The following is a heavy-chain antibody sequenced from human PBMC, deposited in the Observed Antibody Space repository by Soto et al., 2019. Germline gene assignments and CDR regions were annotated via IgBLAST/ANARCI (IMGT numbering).Heavy chain of an antibody. D-gene: IGHD4-17*01. CDR1: GFTFSSYA. CDR2: ISYDGSNK. CDR3: AREIHGDYELWFDY. J-gene: IGHJ4*02. Sequence: QVQLVESGGGVVQPGRSLRLSCAASGFTFSSYAMHWVRQAPGKGMEWVAVISYDGSNKYYADSVKGRFTISRDNSKTTLYLQMNSLRAEDTAVYYCAREIHGDYELWFDYWGQGTLVTVSS. V-gene: IGHV3-30-3*01.